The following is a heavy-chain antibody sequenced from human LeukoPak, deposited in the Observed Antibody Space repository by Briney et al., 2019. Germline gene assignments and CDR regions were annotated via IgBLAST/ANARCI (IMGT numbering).Heavy chain of an antibody. Sequence: SETLSLTCAVYGGSFSGYYWSWIRQPPGKGLEWIGEINHSGSTNYNPSLKSRVTISVDTSKNQFSLKLSSVTAADTAVYYCARGPRYYDYVWGSYRYTGNRSSIDYWGQGTLVTVSS. V-gene: IGHV4-34*01. CDR3: ARGPRYYDYVWGSYRYTGNRSSIDY. CDR1: GGSFSGYY. CDR2: INHSGST. D-gene: IGHD3-16*02. J-gene: IGHJ4*02.